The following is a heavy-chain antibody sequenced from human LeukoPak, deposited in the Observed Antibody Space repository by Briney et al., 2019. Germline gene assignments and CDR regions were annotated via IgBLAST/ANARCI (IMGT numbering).Heavy chain of an antibody. CDR2: IYSGGST. V-gene: IGHV3-66*01. Sequence: GGSLRLSCAASGFTVSSNFMSWVRQAPGKGLEWVSVIYSGGSTYYADAVKGRFTISRDKSKNTLYLQMNSLRADDTAVYYCARGGGYAWDYWGQGTLVTVSS. J-gene: IGHJ4*02. CDR1: GFTVSSNF. CDR3: ARGGGYAWDY. D-gene: IGHD5-12*01.